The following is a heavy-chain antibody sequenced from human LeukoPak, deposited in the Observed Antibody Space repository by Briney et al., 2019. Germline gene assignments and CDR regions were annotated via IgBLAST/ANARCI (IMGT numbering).Heavy chain of an antibody. D-gene: IGHD1-26*01. J-gene: IGHJ4*02. CDR3: ARGATTTGFDY. CDR1: GGSFSGYY. Sequence: SETLSLTCAVYGGSFSGYYWSWIRQPPGKGLEWIGEIYHSGSTNYNPSLKSRVTISVDKSKNQFSLKLSSVTAADTAVYYCARGATTTGFDYWGQGTLVTVSS. V-gene: IGHV4-34*01. CDR2: IYHSGST.